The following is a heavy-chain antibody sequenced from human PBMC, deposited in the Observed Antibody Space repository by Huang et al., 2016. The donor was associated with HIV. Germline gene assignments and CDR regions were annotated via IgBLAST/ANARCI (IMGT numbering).Heavy chain of an antibody. CDR2: ISYDGSEK. V-gene: IGHV3-30*18. CDR1: GFTFSTYG. J-gene: IGHJ4*02. CDR3: VKDQGHTFMVRYHFDF. D-gene: IGHD3-10*01. Sequence: QVQLVESGGGVVQPGRSLRLSCAASGFTFSTYGMHWVRQGPGKGVGWLTFISYDGSEKYYADSGKGRLTSSRENSNNTLYLQMNSLRADDTAVYYCVKDQGHTFMVRYHFDFWGQGTLVTVSS.